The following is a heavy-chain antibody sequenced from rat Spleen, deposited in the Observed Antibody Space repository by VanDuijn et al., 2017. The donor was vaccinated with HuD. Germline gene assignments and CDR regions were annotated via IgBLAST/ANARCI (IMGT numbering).Heavy chain of an antibody. D-gene: IGHD1-4*01. V-gene: IGHV2S8*01. Sequence: QVQLKESGPGLVQPSQTLSLTCTVSGFSLTNYHVTWVRQPPGKGLEWIAALSSGGGTYYNSGLKSRLSISRDTSKSQVFLKMNSLQTEDTAIYFCTGNRHSPGVLDAWGQGASVTVSS. J-gene: IGHJ4*01. CDR2: LSSGGGT. CDR3: TGNRHSPGVLDA. CDR1: GFSLTNYH.